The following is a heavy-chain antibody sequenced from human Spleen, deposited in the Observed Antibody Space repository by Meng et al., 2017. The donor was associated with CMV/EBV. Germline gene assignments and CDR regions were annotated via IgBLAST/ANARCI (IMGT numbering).Heavy chain of an antibody. CDR1: GLSFGSNW. Sequence: AAGLSFGSNWRTWVSQAPGKGLEWVDNIKEDGSGKYYVDSVKGRFIISRDNAKNSLYLQMNRLRAEDTAVYYCARELYESSGYFGRWGQGTLVTVSS. CDR2: IKEDGSGK. J-gene: IGHJ4*02. V-gene: IGHV3-7*01. D-gene: IGHD3-22*01. CDR3: ARELYESSGYFGR.